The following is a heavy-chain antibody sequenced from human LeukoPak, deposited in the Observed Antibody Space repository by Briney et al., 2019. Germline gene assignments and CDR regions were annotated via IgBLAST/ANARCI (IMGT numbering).Heavy chain of an antibody. Sequence: ASVKVSCKASGYRFTSYSISWVRQAPGQGLEWVGMINPSGGSTSYTQRFQGRVTMTRDKSTDTVYMELSRLRSEDTAVYYCAREWGYHWVPWGQGTLVTASS. J-gene: IGHJ5*02. CDR3: AREWGYHWVP. D-gene: IGHD3-16*01. CDR2: INPSGGST. CDR1: GYRFTSYS. V-gene: IGHV1-46*01.